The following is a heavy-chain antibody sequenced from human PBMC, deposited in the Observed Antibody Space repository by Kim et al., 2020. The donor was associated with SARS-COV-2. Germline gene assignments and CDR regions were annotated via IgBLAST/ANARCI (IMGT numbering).Heavy chain of an antibody. CDR1: GFTFSNAW. D-gene: IGHD3-10*01. CDR3: TTIMAPKPRLLWFGELSKTFDY. V-gene: IGHV3-15*01. J-gene: IGHJ4*02. Sequence: GGSLRLSCAASGFTFSNAWMSWVRQAPGKGLEWVGRIKSKTDGGTTDYAAPVKGRFTISRDDSKNTLYLQMNSLKTEDTAVYYCTTIMAPKPRLLWFGELSKTFDYWGQGTLVTVSS. CDR2: IKSKTDGGTT.